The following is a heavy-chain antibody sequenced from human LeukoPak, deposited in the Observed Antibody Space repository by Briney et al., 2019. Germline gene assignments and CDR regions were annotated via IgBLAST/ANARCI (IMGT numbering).Heavy chain of an antibody. CDR1: GFTFSNYA. D-gene: IGHD2-2*02. J-gene: IGHJ5*02. Sequence: GGSLRLSCAASGFTFSNYAMNWVRQAPGKGLEWVSAISSSAASIYYADSVKGRFTISRDNSKNTLWLQMNSLRDEDTAVYYCAKSQPSAISWFQPWGQGTLVTVSS. V-gene: IGHV3-23*01. CDR2: ISSSAASI. CDR3: AKSQPSAISWFQP.